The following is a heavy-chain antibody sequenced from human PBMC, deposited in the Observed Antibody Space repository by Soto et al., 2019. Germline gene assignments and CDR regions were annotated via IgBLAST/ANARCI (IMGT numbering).Heavy chain of an antibody. CDR3: GGGRSGEIVIFY. D-gene: IGHD5-12*01. CDR1: GYTFSGHY. V-gene: IGHV1-2*02. Sequence: QVQLVQSGAEVKESGASVKVSCKASGYTFSGHYIHWVRQAPGQAPEWVGEIGPKSGDTRYAQKFQGGVTMTKDTSITTVYMELRNLGPDDTAVYYCGGGRSGEIVIFYWGQGTLVTV. CDR2: IGPKSGDT. J-gene: IGHJ4*02.